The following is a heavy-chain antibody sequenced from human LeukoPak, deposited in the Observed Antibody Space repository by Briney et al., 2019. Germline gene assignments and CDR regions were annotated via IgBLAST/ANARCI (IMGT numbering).Heavy chain of an antibody. CDR1: GFTFSSYA. V-gene: IGHV3-30-3*01. D-gene: IGHD6-13*01. CDR2: ISYDGSNK. J-gene: IGHJ4*02. Sequence: PGGSLRLSCAASGFTFSSYAMHWVRQAPGKGLEWVAVISYDGSNKYYADSVKGRFTISRDSPENTLYLQMNSLRAEDTAVYYCARDLDAAAAGRYYFDYWGQGTLVTVSS. CDR3: ARDLDAAAAGRYYFDY.